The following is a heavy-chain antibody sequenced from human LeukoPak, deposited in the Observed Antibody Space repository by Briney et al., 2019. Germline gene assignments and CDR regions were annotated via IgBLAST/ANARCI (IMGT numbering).Heavy chain of an antibody. CDR2: INNDGYSI. J-gene: IGHJ4*02. CDR3: ARGPYTYSLDY. D-gene: IGHD5-18*01. CDR1: GFTFSSYW. V-gene: IGHV3-74*01. Sequence: GGSLRLSCAASGFTFSSYWMHWVRQAPGKGLVWVSRINNDGYSISYADSVKGRFTISRDNAKNTLYLQMNSLTAEDTAVYFCARGPYTYSLDYWGQGTPVTVSS.